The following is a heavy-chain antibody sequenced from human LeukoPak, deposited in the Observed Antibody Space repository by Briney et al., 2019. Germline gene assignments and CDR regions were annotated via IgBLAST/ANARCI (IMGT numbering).Heavy chain of an antibody. CDR2: INHSGRT. Sequence: SETLSLTCAVYGGSFSGYYWSWIRQPPGKGLEWIGEINHSGRTNYNPSLKSRVTISVDTSKNQFSLKLSSVTAADTAVCYCARGRVLYPHLDYWGQGTLVTVSS. CDR1: GGSFSGYY. D-gene: IGHD2-8*01. J-gene: IGHJ4*02. CDR3: ARGRVLYPHLDY. V-gene: IGHV4-34*01.